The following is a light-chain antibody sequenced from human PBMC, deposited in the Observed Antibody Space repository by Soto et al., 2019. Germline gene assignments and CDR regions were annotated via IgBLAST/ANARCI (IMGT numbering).Light chain of an antibody. CDR1: SSNIGAGYD. Sequence: QSVLTQPPSVSGAPGQRVTISCTGSSSNIGAGYDVHWYQQRPGTAPKLLIFGNINRPSGVPDRFSAYKSGTSASLAITGLQAEDEGDYYCHSSHSTLSARYLFGTGTKV. CDR2: GNI. J-gene: IGLJ1*01. CDR3: HSSHSTLSARYL. V-gene: IGLV1-40*01.